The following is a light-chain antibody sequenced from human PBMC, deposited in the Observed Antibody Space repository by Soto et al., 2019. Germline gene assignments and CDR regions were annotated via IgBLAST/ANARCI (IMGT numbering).Light chain of an antibody. Sequence: DVQLTQSPPSLSASVGDRVTITCRASQAISSYFAWYQQKPGKAPKLLIYAASTLQSGVPSRFSGSGSGTEFTLTISSLRPGDFATYYCQQLYTYPPITFGQGTRLEIK. J-gene: IGKJ5*01. CDR2: AAS. V-gene: IGKV1-9*01. CDR1: QAISSY. CDR3: QQLYTYPPIT.